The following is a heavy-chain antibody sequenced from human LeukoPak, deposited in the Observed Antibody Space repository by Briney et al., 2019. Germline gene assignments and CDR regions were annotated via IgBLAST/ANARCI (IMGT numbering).Heavy chain of an antibody. J-gene: IGHJ3*02. Sequence: PGGSLRLSCAASGFTFSSYWMSWVRQAPGKGLEWVANIKQDGSEKYYVDSVKGRFTISRDNAKNSLYLQMNSLRAEDTAVYYCARDLLSGSSDAFDIWGQGTMVTVSS. D-gene: IGHD1-26*01. CDR3: ARDLLSGSSDAFDI. CDR2: IKQDGSEK. V-gene: IGHV3-7*01. CDR1: GFTFSSYW.